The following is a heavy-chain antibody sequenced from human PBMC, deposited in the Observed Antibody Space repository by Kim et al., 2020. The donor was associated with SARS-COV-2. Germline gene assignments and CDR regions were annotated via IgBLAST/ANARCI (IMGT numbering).Heavy chain of an antibody. J-gene: IGHJ6*02. V-gene: IGHV3-30*18. CDR3: AKGEYCTNGVCYLYYYYYGMDV. CDR1: GFTFSSYG. D-gene: IGHD2-8*01. Sequence: GGSLRLSCAASGFTFSSYGMHWVRQAPGKGLEWVAVISYDGSNKYYADSVKGRFTISRDNSKNTLYLQMNSLRAEDTAVYYCAKGEYCTNGVCYLYYYYYGMDVWGQGTTVTVSS. CDR2: ISYDGSNK.